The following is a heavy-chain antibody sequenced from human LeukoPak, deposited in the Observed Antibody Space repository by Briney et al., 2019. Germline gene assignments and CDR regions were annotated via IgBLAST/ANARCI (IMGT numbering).Heavy chain of an antibody. CDR2: ISIGSSPYT. CDR1: GFSFSKSS. Sequence: GGSLRLSCAASGFSFSKSSMLWFRQAPGKGLEWVSSISIGSSPYTYYADSLKGRFTISRDNAKNSVCLQMNSLRPEDTAVYYCASYTLVYGDSWGQGTLVTVYS. D-gene: IGHD3-10*02. CDR3: ASYTLVYGDS. J-gene: IGHJ4*02. V-gene: IGHV3-21*06.